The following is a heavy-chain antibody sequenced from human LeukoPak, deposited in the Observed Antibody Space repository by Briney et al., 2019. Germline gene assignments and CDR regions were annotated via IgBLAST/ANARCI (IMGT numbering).Heavy chain of an antibody. CDR1: GYSFTSYW. D-gene: IGHD6-19*01. Sequence: GGSLKISCKGSGYSFTSYWIGWVRQMPGKGLEWMGIIYPGDSDTRYSPSFQGQVTFSADKSISTAYLQWRSLKASDTAMYYCARLAQRLRGGIAVTGCSPYFQHWGQGTLVTVSS. CDR2: IYPGDSDT. V-gene: IGHV5-51*01. CDR3: ARLAQRLRGGIAVTGCSPYFQH. J-gene: IGHJ1*01.